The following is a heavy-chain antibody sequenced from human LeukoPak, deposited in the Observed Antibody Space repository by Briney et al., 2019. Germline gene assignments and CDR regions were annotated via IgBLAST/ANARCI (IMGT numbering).Heavy chain of an antibody. D-gene: IGHD6-19*01. Sequence: GGSLRLSCAASGFTFSDFWMNWVRQAPGKGLEWVASIKQDGSEKYYVDSVKGRFSISRDNARNSLHLQMNSLRAEDTAVYYCARDHTVDGLVFDYWGQGILVTVSS. CDR3: ARDHTVDGLVFDY. J-gene: IGHJ4*02. CDR2: IKQDGSEK. V-gene: IGHV3-7*01. CDR1: GFTFSDFW.